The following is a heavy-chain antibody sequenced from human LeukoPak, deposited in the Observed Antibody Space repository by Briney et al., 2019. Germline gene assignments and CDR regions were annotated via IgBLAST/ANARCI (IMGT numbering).Heavy chain of an antibody. CDR3: AKGLPYSSSWYGAFDI. D-gene: IGHD6-13*01. CDR1: GFTFDDYA. J-gene: IGHJ3*02. V-gene: IGHV3-9*01. CDR2: ISWNSGSI. Sequence: GGSLRLSCAASGFTFDDYAMHWVRQAPGKGLEWVSGISWNSGSIGYADSVKGRFTISRDNAKNSLYLQMNSLRAEDTALYYCAKGLPYSSSWYGAFDIWGQGTMVTVSX.